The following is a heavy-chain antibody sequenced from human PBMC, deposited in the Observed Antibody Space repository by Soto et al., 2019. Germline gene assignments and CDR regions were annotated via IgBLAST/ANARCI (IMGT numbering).Heavy chain of an antibody. CDR2: IYYSGST. D-gene: IGHD6-6*01. CDR1: GGSISDFY. CDR3: ARVGGLAARTFDY. J-gene: IGHJ4*02. V-gene: IGHV4-59*01. Sequence: SSEPLSLTCTVSGGSISDFYWSWIRHPPGKGLEWIGYIYYSGSTNYNPSLKSRVTISVDTSKNQFSLNLRSMSPADTAVYYCARVGGLAARTFDYWGPGTLVTVS.